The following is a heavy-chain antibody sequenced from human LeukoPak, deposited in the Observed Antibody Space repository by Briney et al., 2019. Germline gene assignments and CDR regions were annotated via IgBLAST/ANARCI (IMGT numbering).Heavy chain of an antibody. V-gene: IGHV3-23*01. D-gene: IGHD6-19*01. Sequence: GGSLRLSCEGSGFTFNGYAFSWVRQAPGKGLEWVAVTSGSDDNTHYADSVKGRFTISRDNSEKRLFLQMNSLRPDDSALYYCTKDLMTGFSSGWYFAYWGQGPLVTVSS. J-gene: IGHJ4*02. CDR3: TKDLMTGFSSGWYFAY. CDR1: GFTFNGYA. CDR2: TSGSDDNT.